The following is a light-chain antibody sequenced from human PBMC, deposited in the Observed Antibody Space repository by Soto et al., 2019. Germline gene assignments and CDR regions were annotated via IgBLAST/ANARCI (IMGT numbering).Light chain of an antibody. CDR1: QSVLYSSNNKNY. CDR3: QQYYSTPYT. CDR2: WTS. Sequence: DIVMTQSPDSLAVSLGERATINCKSSQSVLYSSNNKNYLAWYQQKAGQPPKLLIYWTSTRKSGVPDRFSGSGSGTDFTLTISSLQAEDVAVYYCQQYYSTPYTFGQGTKLEIQ. V-gene: IGKV4-1*01. J-gene: IGKJ2*01.